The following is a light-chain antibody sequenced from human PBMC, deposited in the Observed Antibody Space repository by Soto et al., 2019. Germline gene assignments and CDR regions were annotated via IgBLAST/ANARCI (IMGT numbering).Light chain of an antibody. V-gene: IGLV1-51*01. CDR2: DNN. CDR1: SSNIGNNY. CDR3: GAWDDSLSAV. J-gene: IGLJ2*01. Sequence: QSVLTQPPSVSAAPGQKVTISCSGSSSNIGNNYVSRYQQLPGTAPKLLIYDNNKRPSGIPDRFSGSKSGTSATLGITGLQTGDEADYYCGAWDDSLSAVFGGGTKLTVL.